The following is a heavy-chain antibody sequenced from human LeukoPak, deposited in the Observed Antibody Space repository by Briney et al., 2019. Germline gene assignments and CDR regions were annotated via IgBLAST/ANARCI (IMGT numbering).Heavy chain of an antibody. J-gene: IGHJ6*03. Sequence: GASLLISCEGSGSIFTSYWIGWVRQLPGKVLEWTGIIYPDDSDTKYSPSFQGQVTISADKSISTAYLQWRSLNAADTAMYYCARLAFCTNAVCFSNYYYSMDVWGRGTTVTVPS. CDR1: GSIFTSYW. D-gene: IGHD2-8*01. CDR3: ARLAFCTNAVCFSNYYYSMDV. V-gene: IGHV5-51*01. CDR2: IYPDDSDT.